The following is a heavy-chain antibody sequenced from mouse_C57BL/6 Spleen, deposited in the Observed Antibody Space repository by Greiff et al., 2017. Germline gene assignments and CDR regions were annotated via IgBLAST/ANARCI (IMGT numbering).Heavy chain of an antibody. Sequence: VQLQESGAELVKPGASVKMSCKASGYTFTTYPIEWMKQNHGKSLEWIGNFHPYNDDTKYNEKFKGKATLTVEKSSSTVYLELSRLTSDDSAVYYCARGQAYDYGSSYAGAMDYWGQGTSVTVSS. V-gene: IGHV1-47*01. CDR3: ARGQAYDYGSSYAGAMDY. CDR2: FHPYNDDT. J-gene: IGHJ4*01. CDR1: GYTFTTYP. D-gene: IGHD1-1*01.